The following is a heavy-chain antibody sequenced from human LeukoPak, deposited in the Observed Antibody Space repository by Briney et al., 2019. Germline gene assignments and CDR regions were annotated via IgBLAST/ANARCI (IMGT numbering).Heavy chain of an antibody. Sequence: GRSLRLPCAASGFTFSSYGMHWVRQAPGKGLEWVAVISYDGSNKYYADSAKGRFTISRDNSKNTLYLQMNSLRAEDTAVYYCAKVRGAKVVCRGGSCYSWYFDYWGQGTLVTVSS. CDR2: ISYDGSNK. CDR3: AKVRGAKVVCRGGSCYSWYFDY. CDR1: GFTFSSYG. V-gene: IGHV3-30*18. D-gene: IGHD2-15*01. J-gene: IGHJ4*02.